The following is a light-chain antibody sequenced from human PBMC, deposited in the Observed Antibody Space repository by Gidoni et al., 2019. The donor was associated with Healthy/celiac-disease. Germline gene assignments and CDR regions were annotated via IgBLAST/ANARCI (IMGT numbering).Light chain of an antibody. CDR2: EVS. CDR1: SSAVGGYNY. CDR3: SSYTSSSPYV. Sequence: QSAMTQPASVSGSPGKSITISCTGTSSAVGGYNYVSWYQQHPGKAPNLMIYEVSNRPSGVSNRFSGSKSGNTASLTISGLQAEDEADYYCSSYTSSSPYVFGTGTKVTVL. J-gene: IGLJ1*01. V-gene: IGLV2-14*01.